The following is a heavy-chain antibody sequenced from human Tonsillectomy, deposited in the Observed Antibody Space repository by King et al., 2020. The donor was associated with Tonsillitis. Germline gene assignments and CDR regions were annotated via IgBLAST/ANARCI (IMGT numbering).Heavy chain of an antibody. J-gene: IGHJ6*02. D-gene: IGHD3-10*01. CDR3: ARGSVLLWFGELISYGMDV. CDR2: INHSGST. Sequence: QVQLQQWGAGLLKPSETLSLTCAVYGGSFSGYYWSWIRQPPGKGLEWIGEINHSGSTNYNPSLKSRVTVSVDTSKNQFSLKLSSVTAADTAVYYCARGSVLLWFGELISYGMDVWGQGTTVTVSS. CDR1: GGSFSGYY. V-gene: IGHV4-34*01.